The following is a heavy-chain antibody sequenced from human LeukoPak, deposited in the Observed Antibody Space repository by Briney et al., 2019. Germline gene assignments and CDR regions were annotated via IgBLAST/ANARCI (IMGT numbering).Heavy chain of an antibody. D-gene: IGHD3-16*01. CDR3: ARERGGQSNDYLHGGPFDY. CDR2: IKQDGSEK. V-gene: IGHV3-7*05. J-gene: IGHJ4*02. Sequence: PGGSLRLSCAASGFTFSSYWMSWVRQAPGKGLEWVANIKQDGSEKNYMDSVKGRFTISRDNAKNSLLLQMNGLRVEDTAVYYCARERGGQSNDYLHGGPFDYWGQGTLVTVSS. CDR1: GFTFSSYW.